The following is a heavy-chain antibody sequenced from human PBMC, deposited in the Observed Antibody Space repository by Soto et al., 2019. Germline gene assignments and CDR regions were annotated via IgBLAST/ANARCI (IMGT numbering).Heavy chain of an antibody. V-gene: IGHV1-69*12. J-gene: IGHJ6*02. CDR2: IIPVFGTA. CDR1: GGSLSNYG. D-gene: IGHD4-17*01. Sequence: QVQLVQSGAEVKKPGSSVKVSCKASGGSLSNYGISWVRQAPGQGLEWMGGIIPVFGTANYAQKFQGRVTITADESKNTGYMDGTSLRSEGTAVYYCARGDATKIVVTTYYAMDVWGQGTTVTVSS. CDR3: ARGDATKIVVTTYYAMDV.